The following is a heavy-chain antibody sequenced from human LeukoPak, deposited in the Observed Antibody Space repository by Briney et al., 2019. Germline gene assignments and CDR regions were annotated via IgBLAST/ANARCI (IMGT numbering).Heavy chain of an antibody. V-gene: IGHV1-58*01. CDR1: GFTFTSSA. Sequence: GASVKVSCKASGFTFTSSAVQWVRQARGQRLEWIGWIVVGSGDTNYAQKFQERVTITRDMSTSTAYMELSSLRSEDTAVYYCAAGPQLVGYYYYMDVWGKGTTVTVSS. J-gene: IGHJ6*03. D-gene: IGHD6-6*01. CDR3: AAGPQLVGYYYYMDV. CDR2: IVVGSGDT.